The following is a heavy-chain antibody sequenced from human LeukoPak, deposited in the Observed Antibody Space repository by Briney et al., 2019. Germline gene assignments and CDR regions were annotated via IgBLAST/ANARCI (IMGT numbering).Heavy chain of an antibody. CDR2: ISYDGSNK. V-gene: IGHV3-30*18. CDR3: AKDIAASGLPRIFDF. D-gene: IGHD6-13*01. CDR1: GFTFSSYG. Sequence: PGRSLRLSCAASGFTFSSYGMHWVRQAPGKGLEWVAVISYDGSNKYYADSVKGRFTISRDNSKNTLYLQMNSLSVEDTAVYYCAKDIAASGLPRIFDFWGQGTLVTVSS. J-gene: IGHJ4*02.